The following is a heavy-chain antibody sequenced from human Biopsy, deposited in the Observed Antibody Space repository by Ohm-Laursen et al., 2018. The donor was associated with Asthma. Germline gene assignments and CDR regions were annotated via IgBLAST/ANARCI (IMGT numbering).Heavy chain of an antibody. J-gene: IGHJ6*02. D-gene: IGHD6-25*01. CDR2: ISSSGSTT. Sequence: SLRLSCAAFEFSFSDYYMTWMRQAPGKGLEWVSSISSSGSTTYPAESVKGRFTISRDNAQKSLFLQMGSLRAEDTAIYYCARVFESSEWGPFYHFGLDVWGQGTTVAVSS. CDR3: ARVFESSEWGPFYHFGLDV. CDR1: EFSFSDYY. V-gene: IGHV3-11*01.